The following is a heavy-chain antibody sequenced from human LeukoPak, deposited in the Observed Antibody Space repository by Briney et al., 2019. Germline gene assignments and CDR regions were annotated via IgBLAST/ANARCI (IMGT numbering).Heavy chain of an antibody. V-gene: IGHV4-4*02. CDR2: IYHSGST. CDR3: ASINQKYYYDSSGSFDY. J-gene: IGHJ4*02. D-gene: IGHD3-22*01. CDR1: GGSISSSNW. Sequence: SETLSLTCAVSGGSISSSNWWSWVRQPPGKGLEWIGEIYHSGSTNYNPSLKSRVTISVDKSKNQFSLKPSSVTAADTAVYYCASINQKYYYDSSGSFDYWGQGTLVTVSS.